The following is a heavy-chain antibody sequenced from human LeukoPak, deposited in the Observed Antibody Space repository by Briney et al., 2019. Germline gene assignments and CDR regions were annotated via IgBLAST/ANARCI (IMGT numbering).Heavy chain of an antibody. CDR3: ARHRKPAITMIRGVNRRGAIDY. D-gene: IGHD3-10*01. Sequence: SETLSLTCAVYVGSFSGYYWTWIRQPPGKGLEWIGEIDHGRSTNYNPSLKSRVTISLDTSKNQFSLKLSSVTAADTAVYYCARHRKPAITMIRGVNRRGAIDYWGQGTLVTVSS. J-gene: IGHJ4*02. V-gene: IGHV4-34*01. CDR1: VGSFSGYY. CDR2: IDHGRST.